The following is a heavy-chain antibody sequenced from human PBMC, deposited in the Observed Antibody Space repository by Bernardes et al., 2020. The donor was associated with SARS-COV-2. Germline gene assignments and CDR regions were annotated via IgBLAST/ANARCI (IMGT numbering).Heavy chain of an antibody. J-gene: IGHJ6*02. CDR2: INHSGST. D-gene: IGHD3-3*01. Sequence: SETLSLTCAVYGGSFSGYYWSWIRQPPGKGLEWIGEINHSGSTNYNPSLKSRVTISVDTSKNQFSLKLSSVTAADTAVYYCLGLRFLGYYYFGMDVWCQRTTVTYSS. V-gene: IGHV4-34*01. CDR1: GGSFSGYY. CDR3: LGLRFLGYYYFGMDV.